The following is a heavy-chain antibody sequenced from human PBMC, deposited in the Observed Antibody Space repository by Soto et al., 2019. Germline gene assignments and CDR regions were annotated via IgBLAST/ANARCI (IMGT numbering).Heavy chain of an antibody. Sequence: GGSLRLSCAASGFTFSSHGMHWVRQAPGKGLEWVAVIWSDASNTYYADSVKGRFTISRDNSKNTLYLHMNSLRDEDTAVYYCARWGSAYYKYMDVWGNGTTVTVSS. D-gene: IGHD3-16*01. CDR3: ARWGSAYYKYMDV. CDR2: IWSDASNT. J-gene: IGHJ6*03. V-gene: IGHV3-33*01. CDR1: GFTFSSHG.